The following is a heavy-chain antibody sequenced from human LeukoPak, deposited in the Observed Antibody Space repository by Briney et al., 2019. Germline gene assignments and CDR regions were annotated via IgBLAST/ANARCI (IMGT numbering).Heavy chain of an antibody. CDR2: IYTSGSTP. Sequence: SETLSLTCTVSGGSINSYYWSWIRQSAGKGLEWIGRIYTSGSTPDYSPSLKSRVTMSIDTSKNQFSLQLSSVTAADTVVYYCATSPPVVPAAITAFDIWGQGTMVTVSS. V-gene: IGHV4-4*07. J-gene: IGHJ3*02. CDR1: GGSINSYY. CDR3: ATSPPVVPAAITAFDI. D-gene: IGHD2-2*01.